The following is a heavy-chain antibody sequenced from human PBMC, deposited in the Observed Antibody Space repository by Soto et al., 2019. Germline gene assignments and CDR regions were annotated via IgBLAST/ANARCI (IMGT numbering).Heavy chain of an antibody. CDR1: KFTFSSYG. D-gene: IGHD4-17*01. Sequence: QVQLVESGGGVVQPGRSLRLSCAASKFTFSSYGMHWVRQAPGKGLEWVAVISYDGSNKNYADSVKGRFTISRDNSKNPLYLKMNSLRAEDTAVYYCAKILQLGDYAYYYYGMDVWGQGTTVTVSS. CDR2: ISYDGSNK. V-gene: IGHV3-30*18. CDR3: AKILQLGDYAYYYYGMDV. J-gene: IGHJ6*02.